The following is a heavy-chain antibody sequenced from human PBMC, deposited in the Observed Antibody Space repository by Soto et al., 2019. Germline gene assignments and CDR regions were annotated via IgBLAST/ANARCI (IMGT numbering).Heavy chain of an antibody. Sequence: SETLSLTCTVSGGSISSYYWSWIRQPPGKGLEWIGYIYYSGSTNYNPSLKSRVTISVDTSKNQFSLKLSSVTAADTAVYYCARVVRGVKAFDIWGQGTMVTVSS. CDR2: IYYSGST. CDR1: GGSISSYY. V-gene: IGHV4-59*01. D-gene: IGHD3-10*01. J-gene: IGHJ3*02. CDR3: ARVVRGVKAFDI.